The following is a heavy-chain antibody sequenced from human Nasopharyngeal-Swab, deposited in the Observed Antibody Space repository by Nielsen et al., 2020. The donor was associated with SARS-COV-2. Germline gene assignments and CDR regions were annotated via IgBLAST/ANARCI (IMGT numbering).Heavy chain of an antibody. V-gene: IGHV3-9*01. D-gene: IGHD3-10*01. Sequence: SLKISCAASGFTFDDYAMHWVRQAPGKGLEWVSGISWNSGSIGYADFVKGRFTISRDNAKNSLYLQMNSLRAEDTALYYCAAYGSGSYYTLWGQGTLVTVSS. CDR1: GFTFDDYA. J-gene: IGHJ4*02. CDR2: ISWNSGSI. CDR3: AAYGSGSYYTL.